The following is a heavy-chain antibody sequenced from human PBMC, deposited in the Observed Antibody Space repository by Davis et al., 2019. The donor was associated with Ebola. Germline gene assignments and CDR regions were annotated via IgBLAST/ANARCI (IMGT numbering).Heavy chain of an antibody. J-gene: IGHJ3*02. CDR1: GFTFSGSA. D-gene: IGHD3-3*01. Sequence: PGGSLRLSCAASGFTFSGSAMHWVRQASGKGLEWVGRIRSKANSYATAYAASVKGRFTISRDNSKNTLYLQMGSLRAEDMAVYYCTRGSVRFLEWLSQNAFDIWGQGTMVTVSS. V-gene: IGHV3-73*01. CDR2: IRSKANSYAT. CDR3: TRGSVRFLEWLSQNAFDI.